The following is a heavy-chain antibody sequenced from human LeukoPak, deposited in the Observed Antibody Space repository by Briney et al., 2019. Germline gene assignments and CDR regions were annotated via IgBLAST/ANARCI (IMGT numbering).Heavy chain of an antibody. J-gene: IGHJ1*01. CDR2: FDPEDGET. D-gene: IGHD3-22*01. CDR1: GYTLTELS. Sequence: ASVKVSCKVSGYTLTELSMHWVRQAPGKGLEWMGGFDPEDGETIYAQKFQGRVTMTEDTSTDTAYMELSSLRSEDTAVYYCATAWYYYDSSGYQHEYFQHWGQGTLVTVSS. V-gene: IGHV1-24*01. CDR3: ATAWYYYDSSGYQHEYFQH.